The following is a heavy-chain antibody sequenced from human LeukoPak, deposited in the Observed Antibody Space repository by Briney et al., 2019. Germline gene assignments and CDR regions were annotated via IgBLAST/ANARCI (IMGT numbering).Heavy chain of an antibody. CDR3: ARHRNDFWSGYYPDY. CDR2: IYYSGST. CDR1: GGSIRSSSYY. J-gene: IGHJ4*02. D-gene: IGHD3-3*01. Sequence: SETLSLTCTVSGGSIRSSSYYWGWIRHPPGKGREWIGSIYYSGSTYYNPSLKSRVTISVDTSKNQFSLKLSSVTAADTAVYYCARHRNDFWSGYYPDYWGQGTLVTVSS. V-gene: IGHV4-39*01.